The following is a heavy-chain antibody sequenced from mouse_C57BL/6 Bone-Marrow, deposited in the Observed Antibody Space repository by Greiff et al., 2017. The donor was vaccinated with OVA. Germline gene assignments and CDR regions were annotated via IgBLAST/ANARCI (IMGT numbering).Heavy chain of an antibody. CDR3: ARYGDYASAMDY. J-gene: IGHJ4*01. CDR2: IRNKANGYTT. Sequence: VQLKESGGGLVQPGGSLSLSCAASGFTFTDYYMSWVRQPPGKALEWLGFIRNKANGYTTEYSASVKGRFTISRDNSQSILYLQLNALRAEDSATYYCARYGDYASAMDYWGQGTTVTVSS. D-gene: IGHD1-1*02. CDR1: GFTFTDYY. V-gene: IGHV7-3*01.